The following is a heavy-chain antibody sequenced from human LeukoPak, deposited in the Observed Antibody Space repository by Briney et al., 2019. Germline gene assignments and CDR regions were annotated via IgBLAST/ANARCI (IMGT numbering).Heavy chain of an antibody. V-gene: IGHV3-23*01. J-gene: IGHJ4*02. CDR3: ASRGGYYYASSGYYYY. D-gene: IGHD3-22*01. CDR1: GFTFSSYA. CDR2: ISGSGGTT. Sequence: PGGSLRLSCAASGFTFSSYAMSWVRQAPGKGLEWVSAISGSGGTTHFADSVKGRFTISRDNSKNTLYLQMNSLRAEDTAVYYCASRGGYYYASSGYYYYWGQGTLVTVSS.